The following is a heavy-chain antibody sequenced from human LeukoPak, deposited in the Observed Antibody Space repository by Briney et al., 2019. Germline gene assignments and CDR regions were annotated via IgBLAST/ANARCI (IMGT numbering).Heavy chain of an antibody. V-gene: IGHV3-30-3*01. CDR1: EFHFSSYT. CDR2: ISYDGSNQ. Sequence: PGGSLRLSCAASEFHFSSYTMHWVRQAPGKGLEWVALISYDGSNQYYADSVKGRFTISRDNSKNTLYLQMNSLRAEDTAVYYCARAEGAPPHYYYSVRDVWGQGTTVTVSS. J-gene: IGHJ6*02. D-gene: IGHD3-16*01. CDR3: ARAEGAPPHYYYSVRDV.